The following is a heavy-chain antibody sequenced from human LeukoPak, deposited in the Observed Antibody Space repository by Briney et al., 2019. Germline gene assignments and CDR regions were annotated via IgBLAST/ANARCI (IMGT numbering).Heavy chain of an antibody. CDR1: GFTVSSNY. CDR3: AREGILTGYYKPYYYGMDV. J-gene: IGHJ6*02. D-gene: IGHD3-9*01. CDR2: IYSGGST. Sequence: PGGSLRLSCAASGFTVSSNYMSWVRQAPGKGLEWGSVIYSGGSTYYADSVKGRFTISRDNSKNTLYLQMNSLRAEDTAVYYCAREGILTGYYKPYYYGMDVWGQGTTVTVSS. V-gene: IGHV3-66*01.